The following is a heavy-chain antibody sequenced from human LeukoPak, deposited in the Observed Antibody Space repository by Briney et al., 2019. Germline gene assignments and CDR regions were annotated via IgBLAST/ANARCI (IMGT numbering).Heavy chain of an antibody. CDR2: IGGSGGST. D-gene: IGHD5-18*01. CDR3: AKAKRDTAMVLYYFDY. J-gene: IGHJ4*02. V-gene: IGHV3-23*01. Sequence: PGGSLRLSCAASGFTFSSYAMNWVRQAPGTGLEWVSAIGGSGGSTYYADSVKGRFTISRDNSKNTLYLQMNSLRAEDTAVYYCAKAKRDTAMVLYYFDYWGQGTLVTVSS. CDR1: GFTFSSYA.